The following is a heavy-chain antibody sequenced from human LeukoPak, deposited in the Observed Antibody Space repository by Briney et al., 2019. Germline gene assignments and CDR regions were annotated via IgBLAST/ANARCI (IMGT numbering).Heavy chain of an antibody. CDR2: ISAYNGNT. Sequence: ASVKVSCKASGGTFSSYGISWVRQAPGQGLEWMGWISAYNGNTNYAQKLQGRVTMTTDTSTSTAYMELRSLRSDDTAVYYCARDGGSSGSYYYYGMDVWGQGTTVTVSS. CDR1: GGTFSSYG. J-gene: IGHJ6*02. D-gene: IGHD1-26*01. CDR3: ARDGGSSGSYYYYGMDV. V-gene: IGHV1-18*01.